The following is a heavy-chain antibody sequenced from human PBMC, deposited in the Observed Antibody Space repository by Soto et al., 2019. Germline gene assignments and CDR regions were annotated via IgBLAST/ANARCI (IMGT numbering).Heavy chain of an antibody. Sequence: QVQLVQSGAEVKKPGSSVKVSCKASGGTFSSYAISWVRQAPGQGLEWMGIINPSGGSTSYAQKFQGRVTMTRDTSTSTVYMELSSLRSEDTAVYYCARGALKMATSEIDYWGQGTLVTVSS. D-gene: IGHD5-12*01. CDR3: ARGALKMATSEIDY. CDR2: INPSGGST. V-gene: IGHV1-46*01. CDR1: GGTFSSYA. J-gene: IGHJ4*02.